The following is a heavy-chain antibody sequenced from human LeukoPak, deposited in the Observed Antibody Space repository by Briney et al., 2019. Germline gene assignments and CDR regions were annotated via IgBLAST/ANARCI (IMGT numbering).Heavy chain of an antibody. CDR2: IYTSGST. Sequence: SQTLSLTCTVSGGSISSGSYYWSWIRQPAGKGLEWIGRIYTSGSTNYNPSLKSRVTMSVDTSKNQFSLKLSSVTAADTAVYYCARVYYSSSYDYWYFDLWGRGTLVTVSS. V-gene: IGHV4-61*02. CDR3: ARVYYSSSYDYWYFDL. CDR1: GGSISSGSYY. J-gene: IGHJ2*01. D-gene: IGHD6-13*01.